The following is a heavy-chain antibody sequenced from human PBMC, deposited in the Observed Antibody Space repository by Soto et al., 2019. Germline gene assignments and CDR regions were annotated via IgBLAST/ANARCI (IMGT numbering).Heavy chain of an antibody. CDR3: VRGRGSDY. Sequence: EVQLAESGGGLVQPGGSLRLSCAASGFTFGSYWMTWVRQAPGKRLEWVANIKQDGSEKYYVDSVKGRFTISRDNAKNSLYLQMNSLRAEDTAVYYCVRGRGSDYWGQGTLVTVSS. D-gene: IGHD3-16*01. CDR2: IKQDGSEK. J-gene: IGHJ4*02. V-gene: IGHV3-7*01. CDR1: GFTFGSYW.